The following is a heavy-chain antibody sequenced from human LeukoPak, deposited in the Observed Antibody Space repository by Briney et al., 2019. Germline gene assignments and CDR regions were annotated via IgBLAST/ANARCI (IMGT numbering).Heavy chain of an antibody. CDR1: RFTFRNYA. CDR2: KSDVGSNK. CDR3: ARDPSNSGSYYVLDY. D-gene: IGHD1-26*01. J-gene: IGHJ4*02. Sequence: GGSLRLSCAASRFTFRNYAMHWVRQAPGKGLEWVAVKSDVGSNKDYADSVKGRFTISRDNSKNTLYLQMNSLRAEDTAVYYCARDPSNSGSYYVLDYWGQGTLVTVSS. V-gene: IGHV3-30*04.